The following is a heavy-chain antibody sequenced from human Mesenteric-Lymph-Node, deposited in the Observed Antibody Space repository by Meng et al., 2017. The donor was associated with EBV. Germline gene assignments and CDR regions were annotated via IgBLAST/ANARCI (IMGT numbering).Heavy chain of an antibody. J-gene: IGHJ4*02. CDR3: ARDRGWELLDY. CDR1: SVSVSGDSFY. D-gene: IGHD1-26*01. V-gene: IGHV4-61*01. Sequence: QARLQESGPGRVKPSETLSLTCTVSSVSVSGDSFYWSWIRQPPGKGLEWIGFIYDSGITHYSPSLKSRVTISVDTSKNQFSLELRSMTPADTAVYYCARDRGWELLDYWGQGTLVTVSS. CDR2: IYDSGIT.